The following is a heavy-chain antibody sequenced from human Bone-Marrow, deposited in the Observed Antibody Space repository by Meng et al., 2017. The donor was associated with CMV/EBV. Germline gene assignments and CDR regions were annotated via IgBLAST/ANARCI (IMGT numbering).Heavy chain of an antibody. CDR2: INHSGST. J-gene: IGHJ4*02. Sequence: SETLSLTCAVYGGSFSGYYWSWIRQPPGKGLEWIGEINHSGSTNYNPSLKSRVTISVDTSKNQFSLKLSSVTAADTAVYYCARLLAGTKGPVFDYWGQGTLVTVSS. CDR3: ARLLAGTKGPVFDY. V-gene: IGHV4-34*01. CDR1: GGSFSGYY. D-gene: IGHD1-7*01.